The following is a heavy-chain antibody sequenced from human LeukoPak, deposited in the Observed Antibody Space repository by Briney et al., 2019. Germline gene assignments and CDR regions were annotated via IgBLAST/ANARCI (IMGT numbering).Heavy chain of an antibody. Sequence: ASVKVSCKASGYTFTSYDINWVRQATGQGLEWMGWMNPNSGNTGYAQKFQGRVTMARNTSISTAYMELSSLRSEDTAVYYCARDNTYYYDSSGYYYAFDIWGQGTMVTVSS. D-gene: IGHD3-22*01. V-gene: IGHV1-8*01. CDR3: ARDNTYYYDSSGYYYAFDI. CDR2: MNPNSGNT. J-gene: IGHJ3*02. CDR1: GYTFTSYD.